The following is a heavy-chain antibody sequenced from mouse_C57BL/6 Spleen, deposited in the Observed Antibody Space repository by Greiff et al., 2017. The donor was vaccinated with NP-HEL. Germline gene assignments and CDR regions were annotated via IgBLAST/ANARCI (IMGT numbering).Heavy chain of an antibody. CDR1: GYAFTNYL. D-gene: IGHD1-1*01. CDR3: ARGPYYYGSIYAMDY. Sequence: VQLQQSGAELVRPGTSVKVSCKASGYAFTNYLIEWVKQRPGQGLEWIGVINPGSGGTNYNEKFKGKATLTADKSSSTDYMQRSSLTSEDSAVYFCARGPYYYGSIYAMDYWGQGTSVTVSS. CDR2: INPGSGGT. V-gene: IGHV1-54*01. J-gene: IGHJ4*01.